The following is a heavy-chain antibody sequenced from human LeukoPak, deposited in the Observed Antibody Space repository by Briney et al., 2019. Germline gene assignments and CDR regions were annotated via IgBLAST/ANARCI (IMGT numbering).Heavy chain of an antibody. D-gene: IGHD6-13*01. Sequence: PGGSLRLSCAASGFTVSSNYMSWVRQAPGKGLEWVSVIYSGGSTYYADSVKGRFTISRDKSKNTLYLQMNSLRAEDTAVYYCARGVYSSSWAFDYWGQGTLVTVSS. CDR2: IYSGGST. J-gene: IGHJ4*02. CDR3: ARGVYSSSWAFDY. CDR1: GFTVSSNY. V-gene: IGHV3-53*01.